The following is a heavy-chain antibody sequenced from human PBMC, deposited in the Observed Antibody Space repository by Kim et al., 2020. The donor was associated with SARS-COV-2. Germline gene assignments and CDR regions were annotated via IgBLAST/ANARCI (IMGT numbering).Heavy chain of an antibody. CDR2: IHNAGGT. CDR1: GDSISTSSYY. D-gene: IGHD3-16*01. J-gene: IGHJ5*02. Sequence: SETLSLTCSVSGDSISTSSYYWGWVRQSPGQGLDWIASIHNAGGTYYNPSFTPRVTISVDTSKNQISLRLTSVTAADTDIYYCARHVYGHNYYVSYWFDPWGQGTLVTVSS. V-gene: IGHV4-39*01. CDR3: ARHVYGHNYYVSYWFDP.